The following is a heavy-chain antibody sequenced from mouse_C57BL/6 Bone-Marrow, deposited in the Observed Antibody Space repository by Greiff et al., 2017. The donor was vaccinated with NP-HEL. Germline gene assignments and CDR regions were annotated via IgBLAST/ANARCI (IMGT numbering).Heavy chain of an antibody. Sequence: EVKLVESGGGLVKPGGSLKLSCAASGFTFSSYAMSWVRQTPEKRLEWVATISDGGSYTYYPDNVKGRFTISRDYAKNNLYLQMSQLTSEDTAMYYCARERPLYYYAMDYWGQGTSVTVSS. CDR2: ISDGGSYT. J-gene: IGHJ4*01. V-gene: IGHV5-4*01. CDR1: GFTFSSYA. CDR3: ARERPLYYYAMDY.